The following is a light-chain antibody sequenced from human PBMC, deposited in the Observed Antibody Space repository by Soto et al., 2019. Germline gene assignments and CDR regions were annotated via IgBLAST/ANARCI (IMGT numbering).Light chain of an antibody. V-gene: IGKV3-20*01. CDR2: GAS. CDR3: QQYDNSPLT. J-gene: IGKJ4*01. Sequence: DIVLTQSPGTLSLSPGEIATLSCRASQSVSSSYLAWYQQKPGQAPRLLIYGASNRATGIPDRFSGGGSGTDFTLTISRLEPEDFAVYYCQQYDNSPLTFGGGTKVEIK. CDR1: QSVSSSY.